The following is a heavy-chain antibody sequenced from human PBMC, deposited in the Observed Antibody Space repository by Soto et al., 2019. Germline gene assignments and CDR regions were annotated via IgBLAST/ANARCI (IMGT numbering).Heavy chain of an antibody. CDR2: ISAYTDDP. D-gene: IGHD2-2*01. CDR1: GNTFTNFG. Sequence: GASVKVSCKASGNTFTNFGVTWVRQAPGQGLEWMGWISAYTDDPNYAQKFQGRVTMTIDTSTSTAYLDLRSLTSDDTAVYYCARVIPGAGAWFDPWGQGTLVTVSS. CDR3: ARVIPGAGAWFDP. V-gene: IGHV1-18*01. J-gene: IGHJ5*02.